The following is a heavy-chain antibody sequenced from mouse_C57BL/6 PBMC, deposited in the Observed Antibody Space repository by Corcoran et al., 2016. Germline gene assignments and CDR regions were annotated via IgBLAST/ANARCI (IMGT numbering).Heavy chain of an antibody. CDR2: IYPGSGNT. CDR1: GYTFTDYY. D-gene: IGHD2-5*01. CDR3: ARGSNEGFAY. Sequence: QVQLKQSGAELVRPGASVKLSCKASGYTFTDYYINWVKQRPGQGLEWIARIYPGSGNTYYNEKFKGKATLTAEKSSSTAYMQLSSLTSEDSAVYFCARGSNEGFAYWGQGTLVTVSA. V-gene: IGHV1-76*01. J-gene: IGHJ3*01.